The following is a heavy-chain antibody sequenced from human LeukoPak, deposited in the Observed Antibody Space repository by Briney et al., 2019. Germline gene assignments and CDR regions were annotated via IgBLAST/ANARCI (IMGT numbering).Heavy chain of an antibody. CDR2: ISSGRTT. CDR1: GFTFSSYA. D-gene: IGHD6-13*01. CDR3: AKDSDELIAAAYNWFDP. Sequence: GGSLRLSCAASGFTFSSYAMSWVRQAPGKGLEWVSTISSGRTTYYVDSVKGRFTISRDHSKNTLYLQMNSLRAEDTATYYCAKDSDELIAAAYNWFDPWGQGTLVTVSS. V-gene: IGHV3-23*01. J-gene: IGHJ5*02.